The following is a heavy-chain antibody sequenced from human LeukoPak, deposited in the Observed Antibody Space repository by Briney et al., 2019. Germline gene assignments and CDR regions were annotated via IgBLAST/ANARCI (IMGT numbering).Heavy chain of an antibody. CDR3: ARLGLADSN. J-gene: IGHJ4*02. CDR2: IIPSLGIV. D-gene: IGHD3-16*01. Sequence: GASVKVSCKASGGTFSSNAISWVRQAPGEGLEWMGRIIPSLGIVSTAQMFQDRVTITADKSTSTAYMELSRLRSEDTAVYYCARLGLADSNWGQGTLITVSS. CDR1: GGTFSSNA. V-gene: IGHV1-69*04.